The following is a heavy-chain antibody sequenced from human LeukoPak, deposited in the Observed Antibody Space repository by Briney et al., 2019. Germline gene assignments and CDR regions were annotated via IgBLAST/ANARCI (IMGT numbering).Heavy chain of an antibody. J-gene: IGHJ2*01. CDR2: IKPDGSEK. D-gene: IGHD5-24*01. CDR3: ARGDGYDWYFDL. CDR1: GFTFSDYY. V-gene: IGHV3-7*01. Sequence: GGSLRLSCAASGFTFSDYYMSWVRQAPGTGLEWVANIKPDGSEKYYVDSVKGRFTISRDNAKNSLYLQMNSLRAEDTAVYYCARGDGYDWYFDLWGRGTLVTVSS.